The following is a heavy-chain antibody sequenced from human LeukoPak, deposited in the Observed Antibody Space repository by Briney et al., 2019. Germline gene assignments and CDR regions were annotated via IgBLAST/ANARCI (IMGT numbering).Heavy chain of an antibody. V-gene: IGHV3-53*01. CDR2: IYSGGST. D-gene: IGHD6-19*01. CDR1: GGSISSYY. J-gene: IGHJ5*02. Sequence: ETLSLTCTVSGGSISSYYWSWIRQPPGKGLEWVSVIYSGGSTYYADSVKGRFTISRDNSKNTLYLQMNSLRAEDTAVYYCAREAVAGPNWFDPWGQGTLVTVSS. CDR3: AREAVAGPNWFDP.